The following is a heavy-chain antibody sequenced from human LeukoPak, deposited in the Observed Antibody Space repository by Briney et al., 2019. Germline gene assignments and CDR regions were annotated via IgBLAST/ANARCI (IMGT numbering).Heavy chain of an antibody. V-gene: IGHV1-2*02. D-gene: IGHD1-26*01. CDR3: ASLDEWETFDY. CDR1: GYTYTGYY. CDR2: INSNSGGT. Sequence: GASVKDSCKATGYTYTGYYMHRVRQAPCQGLAWMGWINSNSGGTNYAQKFQGRVTMTRDTSISTAYMDLSRLRADDTAVYYCASLDEWETFDYWGQGTLVTVSS. J-gene: IGHJ4*02.